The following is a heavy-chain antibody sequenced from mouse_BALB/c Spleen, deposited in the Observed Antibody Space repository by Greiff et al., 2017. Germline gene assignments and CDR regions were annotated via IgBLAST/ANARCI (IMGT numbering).Heavy chain of an antibody. CDR3: TRGGTPYYFDY. CDR1: GYTFTDYE. V-gene: IGHV1-15*01. CDR2: IDPETGGT. J-gene: IGHJ2*01. Sequence: VQLQQSGAELVRPGASVTLSCKASGYTFTDYEMHWVKQTPVHGLEWIGAIDPETGGTAYNQKFKGKATLTADKSSSTAYMELRSLTSEDSAVYYCTRGGTPYYFDYWGQGTTLTVSS. D-gene: IGHD3-3*01.